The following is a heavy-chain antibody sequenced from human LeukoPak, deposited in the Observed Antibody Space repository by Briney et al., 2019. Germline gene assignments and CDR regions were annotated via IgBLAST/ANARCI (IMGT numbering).Heavy chain of an antibody. CDR1: GFTFTNYA. Sequence: WGSLRLSCAAYGFTFTNYAMSWVRQAPGKGLEWVSTISGSGGSTYNADSVKGRFTISRDNSKNTLYLQMNSLRAEDTAVYYCAKDQNGYYPPWYYYGMDVWGQGTTVTVSS. V-gene: IGHV3-23*01. D-gene: IGHD3-3*01. J-gene: IGHJ6*02. CDR3: AKDQNGYYPPWYYYGMDV. CDR2: ISGSGGST.